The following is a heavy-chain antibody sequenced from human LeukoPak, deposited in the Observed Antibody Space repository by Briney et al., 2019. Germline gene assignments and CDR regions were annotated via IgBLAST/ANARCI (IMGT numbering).Heavy chain of an antibody. V-gene: IGHV3-53*01. Sequence: GGSLRLSCAASGLTVPTNYMSWVRQAPGKGLEWVSVIYSGGGTYYADSVKGRFTISSDNSKNTLYLQMNRLRAEDTAVYYCARDRYNSGWFNFDYWGPGTLVTVSS. CDR1: GLTVPTNY. J-gene: IGHJ4*02. CDR3: ARDRYNSGWFNFDY. CDR2: IYSGGGT. D-gene: IGHD6-19*01.